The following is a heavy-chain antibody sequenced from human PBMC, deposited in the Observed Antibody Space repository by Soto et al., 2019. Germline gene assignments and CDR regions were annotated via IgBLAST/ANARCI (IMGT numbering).Heavy chain of an antibody. Sequence: GGSLRLSCAASGFTFSSYAMSWVRQAPGKGLEWVSAISGSGGSTYYADSVKGRFTISRDNSKNTLYLQMNSRRAEDTAVYYCAKDRGKSYYDSSGYFDAFDIWGQGTMVTVSS. D-gene: IGHD3-22*01. CDR2: ISGSGGST. CDR1: GFTFSSYA. J-gene: IGHJ3*02. V-gene: IGHV3-23*01. CDR3: AKDRGKSYYDSSGYFDAFDI.